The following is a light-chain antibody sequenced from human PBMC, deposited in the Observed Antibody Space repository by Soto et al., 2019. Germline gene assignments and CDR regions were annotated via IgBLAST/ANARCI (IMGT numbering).Light chain of an antibody. V-gene: IGLV2-11*01. CDR1: SSDVGGSNY. CDR2: EGN. J-gene: IGLJ1*01. Sequence: QSALTQPASVSGSPGQSITISCTGTSSDVGGSNYVSWYQQLPGKAPKLMIYEGNKRPSGVPDRFSGSKSGNTASLTISGLQAEDEADYCCCSYAGSYTYVFGTGTKLTVL. CDR3: CSYAGSYTYV.